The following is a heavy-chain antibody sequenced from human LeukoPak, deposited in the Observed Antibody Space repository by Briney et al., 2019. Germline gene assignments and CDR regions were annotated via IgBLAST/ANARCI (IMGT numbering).Heavy chain of an antibody. J-gene: IGHJ4*02. CDR1: GYISSTYG. Sequence: GVPMKFSCKGPGYISSTYGIAWVRDMPGKGQEWRGVIYPGGSETRSSPSFQGQVTLSAEQSISTAYLQWSSLKASDTAVYYCARIMVGATGDYWGEGDLVTVS. CDR2: IYPGGSET. CDR3: ARIMVGATGDY. D-gene: IGHD1-26*01. V-gene: IGHV5-51*01.